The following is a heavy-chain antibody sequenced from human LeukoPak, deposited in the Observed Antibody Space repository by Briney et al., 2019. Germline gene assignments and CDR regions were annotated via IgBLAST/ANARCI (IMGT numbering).Heavy chain of an antibody. CDR1: GYTFTSYY. CDR3: AREISSGWSNGGYFNY. J-gene: IGHJ4*02. CDR2: INPSGGST. V-gene: IGHV1-46*01. Sequence: ASVKVSCKASGYTFTSYYMHWVRQAPGQGLEWMGIINPSGGSTSYAQKFQGRVTMTRDTSTSTVYMELSSLRSEDTAVYYCAREISSGWSNGGYFNYWGQGTLVTVSS. D-gene: IGHD6-19*01.